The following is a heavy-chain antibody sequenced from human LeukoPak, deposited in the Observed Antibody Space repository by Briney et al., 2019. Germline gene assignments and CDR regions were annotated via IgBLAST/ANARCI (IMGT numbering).Heavy chain of an antibody. J-gene: IGHJ4*02. Sequence: SETLSLTCTVSGGSISSSSYYWGWIRQPPGKGLEWIGSIYYSGSTNYNPSLKSRVTISVDTSKNQFSLKLSSVTAADTAVYYCARPNRIRYCSSTSCYRGPFDYWGQGTLVTVSS. CDR2: IYYSGST. CDR1: GGSISSSSYY. D-gene: IGHD2-2*02. V-gene: IGHV4-39*07. CDR3: ARPNRIRYCSSTSCYRGPFDY.